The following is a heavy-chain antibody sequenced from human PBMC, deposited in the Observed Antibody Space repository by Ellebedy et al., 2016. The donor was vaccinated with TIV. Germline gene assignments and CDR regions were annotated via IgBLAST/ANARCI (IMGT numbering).Heavy chain of an antibody. D-gene: IGHD6-19*01. CDR2: IWYDGSNK. Sequence: GESLKISCAASGFTFSSYGMHWVRQAPGKGLEWVAVIWYDGSNKYYADSVKGRFTISRDNSKNTLYLQMNSLRAEDTAVYYCARDLDSSGWYSFYYYYGMDVWGQGTTVTVSS. CDR1: GFTFSSYG. V-gene: IGHV3-33*01. J-gene: IGHJ6*02. CDR3: ARDLDSSGWYSFYYYYGMDV.